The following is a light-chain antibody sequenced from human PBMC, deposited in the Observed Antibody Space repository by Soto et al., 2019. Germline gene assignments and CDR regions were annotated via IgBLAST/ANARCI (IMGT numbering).Light chain of an antibody. CDR3: QYYGTTVT. CDR1: QSVSSSY. J-gene: IGKJ4*01. Sequence: EIVLTQSPGTLSLSPGERATLSCRASQSVSSSYLAWYKQKPGQAPRLLIYGASSRATGIPDRFSGSGSGTDFTLTISRLEPEDFAVYYCQYYGTTVTFGGGTKVDIK. V-gene: IGKV3-20*01. CDR2: GAS.